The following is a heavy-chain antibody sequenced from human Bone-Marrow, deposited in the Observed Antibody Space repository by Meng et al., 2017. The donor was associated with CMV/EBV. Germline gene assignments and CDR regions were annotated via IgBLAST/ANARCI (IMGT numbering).Heavy chain of an antibody. D-gene: IGHD2-2*01. CDR1: GYTFTSYY. CDR3: ARVRYCSSTRCAGGFDY. V-gene: IGHV1-46*01. CDR2: INPSGGST. Sequence: SVKVSCKASGYTFTSYYMHWVRQAPGQGLEWMGIINPSGGSTSYAQKFQGRVTMTRDTSTGTVYMEPSSLRSEDTAVYYRARVRYCSSTRCAGGFDYWGQGTLVTVSS. J-gene: IGHJ4*02.